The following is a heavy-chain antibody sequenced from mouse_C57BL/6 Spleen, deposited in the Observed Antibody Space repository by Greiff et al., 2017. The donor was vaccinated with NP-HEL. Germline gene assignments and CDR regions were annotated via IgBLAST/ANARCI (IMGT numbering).Heavy chain of an antibody. J-gene: IGHJ3*01. V-gene: IGHV1-80*01. Sequence: QVQLQQSGAELVKPGASVKISCKASGYAFSSYWMNWVKQRPGKGLEWIGQIYPGDGDTNYNGKFKGKATLTADKSSSTAYMQLSSLTSEYSAVYFCARKGTFSNYEAWFADWGQGTLVTVSA. CDR2: IYPGDGDT. CDR3: ARKGTFSNYEAWFAD. D-gene: IGHD2-5*01. CDR1: GYAFSSYW.